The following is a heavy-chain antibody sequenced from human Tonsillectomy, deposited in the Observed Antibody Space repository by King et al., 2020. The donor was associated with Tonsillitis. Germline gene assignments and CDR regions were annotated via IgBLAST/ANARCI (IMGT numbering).Heavy chain of an antibody. V-gene: IGHV4-4*07. J-gene: IGHJ6*02. Sequence: VQLQESGPGLVKPSETLSLTCTVSGGSISSYYWSWIRQPAGKGLEWIGRIYTSGSTNYNPSLKSRVTMSVDTSKNHFSLKLRSVTAADTAVYYCAGRLCFGESYYYYGMDVWGQGTTVTVSS. CDR1: GGSISSYY. CDR3: AGRLCFGESYYYYGMDV. CDR2: IYTSGST. D-gene: IGHD3-10*01.